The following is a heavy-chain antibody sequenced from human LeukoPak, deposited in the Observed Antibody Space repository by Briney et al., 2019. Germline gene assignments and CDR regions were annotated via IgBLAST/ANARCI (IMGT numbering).Heavy chain of an antibody. Sequence: SETLSLTCTVSGGSISSSSYYWGWIRQPPGKGLEWIGSIYYSGSTYYNPSLKSRVIISVDTSKNQFSLKLSSVTAADTAVYYCARDSIAITMIVVVTPLGAFDIWGQGTMVTVSS. V-gene: IGHV4-39*07. D-gene: IGHD3-22*01. J-gene: IGHJ3*02. CDR2: IYYSGST. CDR1: GGSISSSSYY. CDR3: ARDSIAITMIVVVTPLGAFDI.